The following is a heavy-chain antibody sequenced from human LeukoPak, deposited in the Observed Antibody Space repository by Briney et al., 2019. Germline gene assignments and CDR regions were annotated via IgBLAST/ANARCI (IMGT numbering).Heavy chain of an antibody. Sequence: GGSLRLSCAASGFTFSTYWMSWVRQAPGKGLEWVANIKEDGSAKYSVDSEKGRFTISRDNAKNTLYLQMNSLRAEDTAVYYCARDSPGYGAYDLGWGQGTLVTVSS. D-gene: IGHD5-12*01. V-gene: IGHV3-7*04. CDR3: ARDSPGYGAYDLG. J-gene: IGHJ4*02. CDR2: IKEDGSAK. CDR1: GFTFSTYW.